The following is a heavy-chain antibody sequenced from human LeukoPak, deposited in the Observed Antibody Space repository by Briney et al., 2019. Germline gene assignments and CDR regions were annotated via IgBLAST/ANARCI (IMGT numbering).Heavy chain of an antibody. V-gene: IGHV1-18*01. CDR1: GYTFTSYG. J-gene: IGHJ4*02. Sequence: ASVKVSCKASGYTFTSYGISWVRQAPGQGLEWMGWISAYNGNTNYAQKLQGRVTMTTDTSTSTAYMELRSLRSDDTAVYYCARDVVLSRGVPLEELDYWGQGTLVTVSS. D-gene: IGHD3-10*01. CDR3: ARDVVLSRGVPLEELDY. CDR2: ISAYNGNT.